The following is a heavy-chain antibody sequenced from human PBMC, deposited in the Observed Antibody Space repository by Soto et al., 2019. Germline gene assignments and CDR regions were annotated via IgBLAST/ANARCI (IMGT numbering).Heavy chain of an antibody. CDR3: AKEVTMIVVD. CDR1: GFTFSSYG. J-gene: IGHJ4*02. D-gene: IGHD3-22*01. CDR2: ISYDGSNK. Sequence: QVQLVESGGGVVQPGRSLRLSCAASGFTFSSYGMHWVRQAAGKGLEWVAVISYDGSNKYYADSVKGRFTISRDNSKNTLYLQMNSLRAEDTAVYYCAKEVTMIVVDWGQGTLVTVSS. V-gene: IGHV3-30*18.